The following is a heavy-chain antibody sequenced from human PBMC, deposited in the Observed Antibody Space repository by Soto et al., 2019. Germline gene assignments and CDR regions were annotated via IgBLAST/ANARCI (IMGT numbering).Heavy chain of an antibody. V-gene: IGHV4-59*01. CDR1: GGSISSYY. Sequence: SETLSLTCTVSGGSISSYYWSWIRQPPGKGLEWIGYIYYSGSTNYNPSLKSRVTISVDTSKNQFSLKLSSVTAADTAVYYCARVTGEGGYDFWSGYPFGYYGMDVWGQGTTVTVSS. CDR3: ARVTGEGGYDFWSGYPFGYYGMDV. D-gene: IGHD3-3*01. J-gene: IGHJ6*02. CDR2: IYYSGST.